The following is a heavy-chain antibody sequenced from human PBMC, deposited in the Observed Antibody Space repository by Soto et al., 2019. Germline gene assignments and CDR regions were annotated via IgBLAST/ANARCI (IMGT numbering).Heavy chain of an antibody. Sequence: GGSLRLSCTASGFTFNNYAMSWVRQAPGKGLEWVSAIGGSGAVTYYADSVKGRFTISRDNSNNRLYLHMNSLRVEDTAVYFCAKDMWLGGQGTLVTVSS. D-gene: IGHD3-22*01. J-gene: IGHJ4*02. CDR2: IGGSGAVT. CDR1: GFTFNNYA. V-gene: IGHV3-23*01. CDR3: AKDMWL.